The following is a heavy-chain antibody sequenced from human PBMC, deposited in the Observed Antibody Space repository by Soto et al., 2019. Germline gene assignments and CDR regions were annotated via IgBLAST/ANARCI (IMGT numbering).Heavy chain of an antibody. CDR2: ISYDGSNK. J-gene: IGHJ4*02. CDR1: GFTFSSYG. D-gene: IGHD3-10*01. V-gene: IGHV3-30*18. Sequence: SLRLSCAASGFTFSSYGMHWVRQAPGKGLEWVAVISYDGSNKYYADSVKGRFTISRDNSKNTLYLQMNSLRAEDTAVYYCAKDSNSMVRGVITWLDYWGQGTLVTVSS. CDR3: AKDSNSMVRGVITWLDY.